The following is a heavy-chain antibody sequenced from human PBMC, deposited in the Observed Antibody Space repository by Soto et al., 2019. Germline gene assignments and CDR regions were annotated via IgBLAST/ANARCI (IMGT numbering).Heavy chain of an antibody. V-gene: IGHV3-7*03. Sequence: PGGSLRLSCAASGFNFSDSSMSWVRQAPGKGLEWVANIRKDGSEKSYVDSVKGRFTISRDNAKKSLYLEMSSLRVDDTAVYYCARDWGGLGYWGQGTLGTVSS. CDR3: ARDWGGLGY. CDR1: GFNFSDSS. D-gene: IGHD3-10*01. CDR2: IRKDGSEK. J-gene: IGHJ4*02.